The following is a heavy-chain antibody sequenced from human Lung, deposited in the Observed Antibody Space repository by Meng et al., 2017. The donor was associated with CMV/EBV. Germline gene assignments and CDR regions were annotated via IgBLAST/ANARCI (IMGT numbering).Heavy chain of an antibody. D-gene: IGHD1-20*01. CDR1: YTFTNYD. V-gene: IGHV1-8*03. CDR2: MNPNSGNT. J-gene: IGHJ5*02. Sequence: YTFTNYDINWVRQATGQGLEWMGWMNPNSGNTGYAQKFQGRVTITRDTSIGTAYMELSSLRSEDTAVYCCARMSYDWDDQESNWFDPWGQGTLVTVSS. CDR3: ARMSYDWDDQESNWFDP.